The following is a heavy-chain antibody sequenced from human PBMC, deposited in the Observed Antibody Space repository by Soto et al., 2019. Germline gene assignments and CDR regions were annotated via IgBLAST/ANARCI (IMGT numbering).Heavy chain of an antibody. V-gene: IGHV1-46*03. CDR1: GYTFTSYY. CDR2: INPSGGST. D-gene: IGHD2-8*01. Sequence: GASVKVSCKASGYTFTSYYMHWVRQAPGQGLEWMGIINPSGGSTSYAQKFQGRVTMTRDTSTSTVYMELSSPRSEDTAVYYCARDGEWRGGFDYWGQGTLVTVSS. CDR3: ARDGEWRGGFDY. J-gene: IGHJ4*02.